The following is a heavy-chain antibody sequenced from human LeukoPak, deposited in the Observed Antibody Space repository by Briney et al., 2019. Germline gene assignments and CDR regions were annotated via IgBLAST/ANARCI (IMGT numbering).Heavy chain of an antibody. Sequence: ASVKVSCKASGYTFTSYDINWVRQATGQGLEWMGWMNPNSGNTGYAQKFQGRVTITRNTSISTAYMELSSLRSEDTAVYYCARGVDSSGHYAIDYWGQGTLVTVSS. CDR2: MNPNSGNT. J-gene: IGHJ4*02. CDR3: ARGVDSSGHYAIDY. D-gene: IGHD3-22*01. V-gene: IGHV1-8*03. CDR1: GYTFTSYD.